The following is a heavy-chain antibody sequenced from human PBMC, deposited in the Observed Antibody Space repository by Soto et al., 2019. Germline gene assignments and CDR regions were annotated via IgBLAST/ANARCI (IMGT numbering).Heavy chain of an antibody. CDR2: IVVGSGNT. CDR1: GFTFTSSA. D-gene: IGHD6-13*01. V-gene: IGHV1-58*01. Sequence: SVKVSCKASGFTFTSSAVQWVRLARGQRLEWIGWIVVGSGNTNYAQKVQERVTITREMSTSTAYMELSSLRSEDTAVYYCAAGGPSAAGTDYWGQGTMVTVSS. J-gene: IGHJ4*02. CDR3: AAGGPSAAGTDY.